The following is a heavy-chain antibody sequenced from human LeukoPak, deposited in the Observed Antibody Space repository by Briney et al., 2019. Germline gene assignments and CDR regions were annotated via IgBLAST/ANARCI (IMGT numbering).Heavy chain of an antibody. CDR2: IIPLLGTA. V-gene: IGHV1-69*04. D-gene: IGHD6-13*01. CDR3: ATYSSSYPMGFDP. CDR1: GGTFSSYA. Sequence: ASVKVSCKASGGTFSSYAITWVRQAPGQGLEWVGRIIPLLGTANYAPKFQGRVTITADKSTSTAYMELSSLRSEDTAVYYCATYSSSYPMGFDPWGQGTLVTVSS. J-gene: IGHJ5*02.